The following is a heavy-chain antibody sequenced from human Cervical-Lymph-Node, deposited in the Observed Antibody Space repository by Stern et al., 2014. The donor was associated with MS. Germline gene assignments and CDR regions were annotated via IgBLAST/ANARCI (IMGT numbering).Heavy chain of an antibody. Sequence: QVQLQESGPGLVKPSETLSLTCTVSGGSISSYYWSWIRQPPGKGLEWIGYIYYSGSTNYNPSLKSRVTISVDTSKNQFALKLSPVTAADTAVYYCAGANYDFWSGGGVDYYYGMDVWGQGTTVTVSS. CDR3: AGANYDFWSGGGVDYYYGMDV. CDR1: GGSISSYY. CDR2: IYYSGST. V-gene: IGHV4-59*01. D-gene: IGHD3-3*01. J-gene: IGHJ6*02.